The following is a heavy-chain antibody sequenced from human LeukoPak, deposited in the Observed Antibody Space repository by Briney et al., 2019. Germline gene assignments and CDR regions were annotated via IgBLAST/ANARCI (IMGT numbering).Heavy chain of an antibody. CDR2: ISAYNGNT. CDR1: GYTFTSYG. Sequence: ASVKVSCKASGYTFTSYGISWVRQAPGQGLEWMGWISAYNGNTNYAQKLQGRVTMTTDTSTSTAYMELRSLRSDDTAVYYCARAALKRYYYDSRGYYLDYWGQGTLVTVSS. V-gene: IGHV1-18*01. J-gene: IGHJ4*02. D-gene: IGHD3-22*01. CDR3: ARAALKRYYYDSRGYYLDY.